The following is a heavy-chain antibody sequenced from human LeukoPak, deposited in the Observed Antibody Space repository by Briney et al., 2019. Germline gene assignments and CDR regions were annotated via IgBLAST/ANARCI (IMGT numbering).Heavy chain of an antibody. CDR3: AAGPLSYSNYGPLYYYYMDV. CDR2: IVVGSGNT. V-gene: IGHV1-58*01. Sequence: SVKVSCKAPGFTFTSSAVQWVRQARGQRLEWIGWIVVGSGNTNYAQKFQERVTITRDMSTTTAYMELSSLRSEDTAVYYCAAGPLSYSNYGPLYYYYMDVWGKGTTVTVSS. D-gene: IGHD4-11*01. CDR1: GFTFTSSA. J-gene: IGHJ6*03.